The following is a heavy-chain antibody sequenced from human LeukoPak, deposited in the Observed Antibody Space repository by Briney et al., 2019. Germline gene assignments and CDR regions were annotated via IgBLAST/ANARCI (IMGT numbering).Heavy chain of an antibody. Sequence: SETLSLTCAVYGGSFSGYYWSWIRQPPGKGLEWIGEINHSGSTNYNPSLKSRVTISVDTSKNQFSLKLSSVTAADTAVYYCARRDGGNHDAFDIWGQGTMVTVSS. D-gene: IGHD4-23*01. CDR2: INHSGST. CDR3: ARRDGGNHDAFDI. J-gene: IGHJ3*02. CDR1: GGSFSGYY. V-gene: IGHV4-34*01.